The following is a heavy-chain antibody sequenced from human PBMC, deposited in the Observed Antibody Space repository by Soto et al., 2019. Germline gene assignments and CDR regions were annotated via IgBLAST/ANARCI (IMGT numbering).Heavy chain of an antibody. Sequence: QITLKESGPTLVKPTQTLTLTCTFSGFSLSTSGVGVGWIRQPPGKALEWLGIICWNDDKRYSPSLKSRLTLTTDSSKHQLVLTMTNVDPVDSAPYYCTHRQTVRGVVYWGRGTLVTVSS. J-gene: IGHJ4*02. CDR1: GFSLSTSGVG. CDR2: ICWNDDK. D-gene: IGHD3-10*01. CDR3: THRQTVRGVVY. V-gene: IGHV2-5*01.